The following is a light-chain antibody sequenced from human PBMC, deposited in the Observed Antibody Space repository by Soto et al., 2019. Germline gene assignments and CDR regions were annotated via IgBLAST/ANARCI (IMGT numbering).Light chain of an antibody. J-gene: IGKJ5*01. V-gene: IGKV2-28*01. CDR1: QSLLHRNGYNY. CDR3: KQYKEWPPFT. CDR2: DAS. Sequence: DVVLTQSPLSLPVTPGEPASISCRSSQSLLHRNGYNYLDWYQQRPGQAPRLLIHDASHRAAGIPARFSGSGFGTDFTLTISSLEPEDAAVYYCKQYKEWPPFTFGQGTRLEI.